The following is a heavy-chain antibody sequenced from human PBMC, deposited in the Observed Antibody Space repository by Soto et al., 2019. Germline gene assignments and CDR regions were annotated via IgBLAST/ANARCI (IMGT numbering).Heavy chain of an antibody. V-gene: IGHV3-15*01. J-gene: IGHJ4*02. CDR3: TTDSLGYCSGGSCRNFDY. D-gene: IGHD2-15*01. CDR2: IKSKTDGGTT. Sequence: GGSLRLSCAASGFTFSNAWMSWVRPAPGKGLEWVGRIKSKTDGGTTDYAAPVKGRFTISRDDSKNTLYLQMNSLKTEDTAVYYCTTDSLGYCSGGSCRNFDYWGQVTLVTVSS. CDR1: GFTFSNAW.